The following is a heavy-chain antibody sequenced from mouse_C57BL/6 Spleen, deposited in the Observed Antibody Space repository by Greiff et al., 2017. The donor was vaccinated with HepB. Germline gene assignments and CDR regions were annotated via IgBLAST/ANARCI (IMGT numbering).Heavy chain of an antibody. D-gene: IGHD1-1*01. Sequence: EVQLVESGAELVRPGASVKLSCTASGFTINDDYMHWVKQRPEQGLEWIGWIGPENGDTEYASKFQGKATITADTSSNTAYLQLSSLTSEDTAVYYCTTWGGSSFWFAYWGQGTLVTVSA. CDR3: TTWGGSSFWFAY. CDR1: GFTINDDY. V-gene: IGHV14-4*01. J-gene: IGHJ3*01. CDR2: IGPENGDT.